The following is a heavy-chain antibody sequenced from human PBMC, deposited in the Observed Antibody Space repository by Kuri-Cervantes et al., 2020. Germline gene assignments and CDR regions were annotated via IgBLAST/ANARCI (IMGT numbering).Heavy chain of an antibody. Sequence: LKISCAASGFTFSSYAMYWVSQAPGKGLEWVAIMSYDGSNKYYADTVKGRFTISRDNSKNTLYLQMNSLRAEDTAVYYCAKAQYYDFWSGYYTHYYYYYGMDVWGQGTTVTVSS. V-gene: IGHV3-30-3*01. CDR3: AKAQYYDFWSGYYTHYYYYYGMDV. CDR1: GFTFSSYA. J-gene: IGHJ6*02. CDR2: MSYDGSNK. D-gene: IGHD3-3*01.